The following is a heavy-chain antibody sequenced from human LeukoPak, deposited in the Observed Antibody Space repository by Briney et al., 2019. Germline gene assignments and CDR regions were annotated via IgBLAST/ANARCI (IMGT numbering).Heavy chain of an antibody. Sequence: PGGSLRLSCAASGFTFSSYGMHWVRQAPGKGLEGVTFIWYGGSNKYYADSVQGRFTISRDNSKNTLYLQMNSLRAEDTDGYYCAKGSSGTIDYWGQGTLVTVSS. J-gene: IGHJ4*02. CDR3: AKGSSGTIDY. CDR2: IWYGGSNK. CDR1: GFTFSSYG. V-gene: IGHV3-30*02. D-gene: IGHD6-13*01.